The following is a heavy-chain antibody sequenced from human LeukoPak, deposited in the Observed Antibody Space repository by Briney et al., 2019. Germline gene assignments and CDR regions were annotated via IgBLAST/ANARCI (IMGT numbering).Heavy chain of an antibody. J-gene: IGHJ4*02. D-gene: IGHD6-19*01. CDR2: IYYSGST. CDR1: GGSISSYY. Sequence: SETLSLTCTVSGGSISSYYWSWIRQPPGKGLEWIGYIYYSGSTNYNPSLKSRVTISVDTSKNQFSLKLSSVTAADTAVYYCARLGIAVAGSFDYWGQGTLVTVSS. V-gene: IGHV4-59*08. CDR3: ARLGIAVAGSFDY.